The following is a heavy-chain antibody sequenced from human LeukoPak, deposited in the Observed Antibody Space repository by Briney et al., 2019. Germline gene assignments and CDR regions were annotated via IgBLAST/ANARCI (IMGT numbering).Heavy chain of an antibody. CDR3: ARDIKWLGRYYYYGLDV. Sequence: GRSLRLSCAGSGFSFSSYTMHWVRQAPGKGLEWVAIISYDGTNEYYADSVKGRFTISRDNSKNTLYLQVNSLGAEDTAVYYCARDIKWLGRYYYYGLDVWGQGTTVTVSS. D-gene: IGHD6-19*01. CDR1: GFSFSSYT. J-gene: IGHJ6*02. CDR2: ISYDGTNE. V-gene: IGHV3-30*04.